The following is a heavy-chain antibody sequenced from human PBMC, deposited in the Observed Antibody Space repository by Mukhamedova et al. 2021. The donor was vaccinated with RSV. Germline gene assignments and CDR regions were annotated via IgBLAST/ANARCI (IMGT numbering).Heavy chain of an antibody. J-gene: IGHJ4*02. CDR3: TRDTPGTAAAATFDY. Sequence: GWISVYNGNTDNTQKFQGRVTLTTDTSTSTAFMELRSLRFDDTAVYYCTRDTPGTAAAATFDYWGQGTLVTVSS. D-gene: IGHD6-13*01. CDR2: ISVYNGNT. V-gene: IGHV1-18*01.